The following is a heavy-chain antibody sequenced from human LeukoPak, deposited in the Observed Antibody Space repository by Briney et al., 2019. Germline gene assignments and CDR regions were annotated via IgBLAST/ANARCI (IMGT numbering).Heavy chain of an antibody. J-gene: IGHJ4*02. CDR3: ARTLDYYDSSGYYYRAYYFDY. CDR2: IDWDDDK. Sequence: SGPALVKPTQTLTLTCTFSGFSLSTSGMCVSWIRQRPGKALEWLALIDWDDDKYYSTSLKTRLTISKDTSKNQVVLTMTNMDPVDTATYYCARTLDYYDSSGYYYRAYYFDYWGQGTLVTVSS. V-gene: IGHV2-70*01. CDR1: GFSLSTSGMC. D-gene: IGHD3-22*01.